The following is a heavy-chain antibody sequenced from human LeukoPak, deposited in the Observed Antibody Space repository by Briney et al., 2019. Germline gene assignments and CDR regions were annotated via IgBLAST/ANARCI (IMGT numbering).Heavy chain of an antibody. CDR2: INSDGGTT. J-gene: IGHJ4*02. CDR3: ARGRVAAAEYYFDY. D-gene: IGHD6-13*01. Sequence: AGGSLRLSCAASGFTFSSYWMHWVRQAPGKGLVWVSRINSDGGTTTYADSVKGRFTISRDNAKNSLYLQMNSLRAEDTAVYYCARGRVAAAEYYFDYWGQGTLVTVSS. V-gene: IGHV3-74*01. CDR1: GFTFSSYW.